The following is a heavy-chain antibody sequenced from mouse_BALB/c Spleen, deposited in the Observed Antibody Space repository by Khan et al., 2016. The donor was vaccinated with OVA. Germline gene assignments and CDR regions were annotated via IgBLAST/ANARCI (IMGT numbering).Heavy chain of an antibody. J-gene: IGHJ4*01. Sequence: QIQLVQSGPELKKPGETVRISCKASGYTFTTAGIQWVQKMPGKGLKWIGWINTHSGVPKYAEDFKGRFAFSLEISVSTAYLQITNLKNEDTATYFCARGGAAYYRNDGSAMEYWSQGTTVTVSS. CDR2: INTHSGVP. V-gene: IGHV9-4*02. D-gene: IGHD2-14*01. CDR3: ARGGAAYYRNDGSAMEY. CDR1: GYTFTTAG.